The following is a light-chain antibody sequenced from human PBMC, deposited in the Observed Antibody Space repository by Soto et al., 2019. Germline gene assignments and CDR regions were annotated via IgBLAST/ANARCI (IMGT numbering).Light chain of an antibody. CDR1: QSVSSSSY. CDR2: GAS. CDR3: HQYGSSPSYT. J-gene: IGKJ2*01. V-gene: IGKV3-20*01. Sequence: EIVLTQSPGTLSLSPGVRATLSCRASQSVSSSSYLAWYQQKPGQAPRLLIYGASSRATGIPDRFSGSGSGTDFTLTISRLEPEDFAVYYCHQYGSSPSYTFGQGTKLEIK.